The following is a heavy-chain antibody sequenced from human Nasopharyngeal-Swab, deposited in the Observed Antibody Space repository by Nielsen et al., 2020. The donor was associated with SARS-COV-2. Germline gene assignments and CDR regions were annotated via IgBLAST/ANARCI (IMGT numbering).Heavy chain of an antibody. CDR3: ARRGISGFITMVRGVISYGMDV. CDR2: MNPNSGNT. CDR1: GYTFTSHD. Sequence: ASVKVSCKASGYTFTSHDINWVRQATGQGLEWMGWMNPNSGNTGYAQKFQGRVTMTRNTSISTAYMELSSLRSEDTAVYYCARRGISGFITMVRGVISYGMDVWGQGTTVTVSS. V-gene: IGHV1-8*01. D-gene: IGHD3-10*01. J-gene: IGHJ6*02.